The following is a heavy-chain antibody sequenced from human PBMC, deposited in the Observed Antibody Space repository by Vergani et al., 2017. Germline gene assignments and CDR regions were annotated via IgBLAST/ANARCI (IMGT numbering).Heavy chain of an antibody. D-gene: IGHD3-22*01. CDR1: GYSFTNYW. CDR3: ARLYGRDSSRSKYFDY. V-gene: IGHV5-51*01. CDR2: IHPADSDT. J-gene: IGHJ4*02. Sequence: EVQLVQSGAEVKKPGESLKISCQISGYSFTNYWIGWVRQMPGKGLEWMGIIHPADSDTRYSPSFQGQVTISVDKSISTAYLQRSSVRASDSAMYYCARLYGRDSSRSKYFDYWGQGTLVTVSS.